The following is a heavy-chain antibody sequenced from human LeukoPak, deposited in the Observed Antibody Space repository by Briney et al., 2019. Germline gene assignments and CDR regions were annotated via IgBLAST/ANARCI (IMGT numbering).Heavy chain of an antibody. D-gene: IGHD2-2*01. Sequence: GASVKVSCKASGGTFISYAISWVRQAPGQGLEWMGGIIPIFGTANYAQKFQGRVTITADESTSTAYTELSSLRSEDTAVYYCARGVQSYCSSTSCYVSWFDPWGQGTLVTVSS. V-gene: IGHV1-69*13. CDR2: IIPIFGTA. CDR3: ARGVQSYCSSTSCYVSWFDP. CDR1: GGTFISYA. J-gene: IGHJ5*02.